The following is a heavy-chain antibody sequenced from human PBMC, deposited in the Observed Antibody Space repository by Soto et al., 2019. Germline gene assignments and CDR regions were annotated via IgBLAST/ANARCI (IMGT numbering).Heavy chain of an antibody. CDR3: AGDCGDYAAC. J-gene: IGHJ4*02. Sequence: EVQLVESGGGLVKPGGSLRLSCAASGFTFSSSSMNWVRQAPGKGLEWVSSISRSSTYIYYADSVKGRFTISRDNGRNSRYLQMNSRRAEDTAVYYCAGDCGDYAACWGQGTLVTVS. CDR1: GFTFSSSS. D-gene: IGHD4-17*01. CDR2: ISRSSTYI. V-gene: IGHV3-21*01.